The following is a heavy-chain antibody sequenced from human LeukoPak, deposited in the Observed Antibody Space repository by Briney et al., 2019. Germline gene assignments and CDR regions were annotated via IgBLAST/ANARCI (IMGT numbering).Heavy chain of an antibody. V-gene: IGHV3-7*01. CDR1: GFTFSSYA. Sequence: GGSLRLSCAASGFTFSSYAMSWVRQAPGKGLEWVANIKQDGSEKYYVDSVKGRFTISRDSAKNSLYLQMNSLRAEDTAVYYCARERPDDYGDYWGQGTLVTVSS. CDR2: IKQDGSEK. CDR3: ARERPDDYGDY. J-gene: IGHJ4*02.